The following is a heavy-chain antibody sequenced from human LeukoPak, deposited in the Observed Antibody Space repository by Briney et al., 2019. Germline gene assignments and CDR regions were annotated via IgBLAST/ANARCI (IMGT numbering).Heavy chain of an antibody. Sequence: PSETLSLTCAVSGGSISNTNRGSWVRQPPGKGLEWIGEISHSGNTNYNPSLKSRVAISVDNSKNQFSLKMTSVTAADTAVYYCARNFDSWGQGILVTVSS. CDR3: ARNFDS. CDR2: ISHSGNT. V-gene: IGHV4-4*02. CDR1: GGSISNTNR. J-gene: IGHJ4*02.